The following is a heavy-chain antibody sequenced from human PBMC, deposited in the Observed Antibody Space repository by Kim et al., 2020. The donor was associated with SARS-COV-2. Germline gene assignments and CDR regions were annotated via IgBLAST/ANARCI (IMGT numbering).Heavy chain of an antibody. CDR3: AILLVVVTAPYYFDY. V-gene: IGHV4-31*03. CDR1: GGSISSGGYY. CDR2: IYYSGST. J-gene: IGHJ4*02. D-gene: IGHD2-21*02. Sequence: SETLSLTCTVSGGSISSGGYYWSWIRQHPGKGLEWIGYIYYSGSTYYNPSLKSRVTISVDTSKNQFSLKLSSVTAADTAVYYCAILLVVVTAPYYFDYWGQGTLVTVSS.